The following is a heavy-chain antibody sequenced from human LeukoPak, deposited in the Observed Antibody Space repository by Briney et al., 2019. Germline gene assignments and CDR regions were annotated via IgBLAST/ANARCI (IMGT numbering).Heavy chain of an antibody. Sequence: GGSLRLSCAASGFTFSSYWMSWVRQAPGKGLEWVANIKQDGSEKYYVDSVKGRFTISRDNAKSSLYLQMNSLRAEDTAVYYCARGKASGQLPASKWFDPWGQGTLVTVSS. D-gene: IGHD2-2*01. V-gene: IGHV3-7*01. CDR1: GFTFSSYW. CDR2: IKQDGSEK. J-gene: IGHJ5*02. CDR3: ARGKASGQLPASKWFDP.